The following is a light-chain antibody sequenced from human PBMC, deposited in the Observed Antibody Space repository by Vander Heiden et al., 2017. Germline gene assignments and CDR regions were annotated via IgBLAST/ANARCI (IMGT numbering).Light chain of an antibody. Sequence: MLITPPPSTLSASVGDRVTITCRASQSISSWLAWYQQKPGKAPKLLIYDASSLESGVPSRFSGSGSGTEFTLTISSLQPDDFATYYCQQYDSYSCTFGGGTKVEIK. CDR3: QQYDSYSCT. CDR2: DAS. J-gene: IGKJ4*01. V-gene: IGKV1-5*01. CDR1: QSISSW.